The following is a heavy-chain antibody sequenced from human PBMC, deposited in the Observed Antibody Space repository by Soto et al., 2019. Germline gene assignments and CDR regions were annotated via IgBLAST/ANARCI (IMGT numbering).Heavy chain of an antibody. V-gene: IGHV2-5*02. Sequence: QITLNESGPTVVRPTETLTLTCRFSGFSRTTSGVGVGWIRQSPGKAPEWLALIYWDDDKRYSASLKRRLTITKDTFKNQVVRTVSDLDPTDTATYYCAHRVLRTVFGLVTTTAIYFDFWGQGTPVAVSS. CDR3: AHRVLRTVFGLVTTTAIYFDF. CDR1: GFSRTTSGVG. D-gene: IGHD3-3*01. J-gene: IGHJ4*02. CDR2: IYWDDDK.